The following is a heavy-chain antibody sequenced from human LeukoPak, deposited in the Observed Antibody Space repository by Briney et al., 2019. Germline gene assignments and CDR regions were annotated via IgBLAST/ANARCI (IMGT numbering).Heavy chain of an antibody. CDR2: IYTSGST. Sequence: SETLSLTCTVSGGSISSYYWNWIRQPAGKGLEWIGRIYTSGSTNYNPSLKSRVTMSVDTSKNQFSLKLSSVTAADTAVYYCARYKNYDILTGYYTGWFDPWGQGTLVTVSS. CDR3: ARYKNYDILTGYYTGWFDP. J-gene: IGHJ5*02. CDR1: GGSISSYY. V-gene: IGHV4-4*07. D-gene: IGHD3-9*01.